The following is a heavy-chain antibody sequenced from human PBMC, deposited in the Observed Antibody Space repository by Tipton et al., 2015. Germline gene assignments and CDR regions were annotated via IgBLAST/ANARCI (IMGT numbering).Heavy chain of an antibody. CDR1: SDSINKYC. CDR2: IQYSGGT. V-gene: IGHV4-59*01. D-gene: IGHD4-23*01. J-gene: IGHJ4*02. Sequence: TLSLTCTVSSDSINKYCWSWIRQPPGKELQWIGYIQYSGGTNYNPSLESRVSMSVDTSKTQFSLEMRSVTATDTAVHYCARARGRHGGLFDSWGQGTLVTVSS. CDR3: ARARGRHGGLFDS.